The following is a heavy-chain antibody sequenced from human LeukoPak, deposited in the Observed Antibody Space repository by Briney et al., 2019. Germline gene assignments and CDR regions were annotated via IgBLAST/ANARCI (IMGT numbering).Heavy chain of an antibody. Sequence: SETLSLTCAVYGGSFSGYYWSWIRQPPGKGLEWIGEINHSGSTNYNPSLKSRVTISVDTSKNQFSLKLSSVTAAHTAVYYCARGSLGYDYVWGSYRPWVYWGQGTLVTVSS. D-gene: IGHD3-16*02. CDR2: INHSGST. CDR3: ARGSLGYDYVWGSYRPWVY. CDR1: GGSFSGYY. V-gene: IGHV4-34*01. J-gene: IGHJ4*02.